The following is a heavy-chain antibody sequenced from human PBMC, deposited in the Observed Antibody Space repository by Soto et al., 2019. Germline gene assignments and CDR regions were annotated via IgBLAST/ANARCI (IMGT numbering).Heavy chain of an antibody. V-gene: IGHV3-74*01. CDR1: GFTFSSYW. CDR2: INSDGSDT. CDR3: VRGVPFPLDL. J-gene: IGHJ2*01. Sequence: EVPLVESGGGLVQPGGSLRLSCAASGFTFSSYWMHWVRQTPGKGLVWVSRINSDGSDTSHADSVKGRFTISRDNAKNTLYLQMNSLRAEDTAVYYCVRGVPFPLDLWGRGTLVTVSS. D-gene: IGHD2-2*01.